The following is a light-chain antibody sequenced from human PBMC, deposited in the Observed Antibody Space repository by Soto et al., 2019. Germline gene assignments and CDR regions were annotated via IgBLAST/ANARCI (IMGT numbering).Light chain of an antibody. CDR1: QSVSSN. J-gene: IGKJ5*01. V-gene: IGKV3-15*01. Sequence: EIVMTQSPATLSVSPGERATLSCRASQSVSSNLAWYQQKPGQAPRLLIYGASTRATGIPARFSGSGSGTEFTLTISSLQSEDFATYYCQQSYGTPITFGQRTRPAIK. CDR2: GAS. CDR3: QQSYGTPIT.